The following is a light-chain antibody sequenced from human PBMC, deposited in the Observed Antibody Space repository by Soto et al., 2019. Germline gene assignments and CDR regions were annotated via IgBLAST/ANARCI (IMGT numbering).Light chain of an antibody. V-gene: IGKV4-1*01. CDR1: QSVLSSSNNKNY. CDR2: WAS. J-gene: IGKJ4*01. CDR3: QQYYSAPLT. Sequence: DIVMTQSPDSLAVSLGERATINCKSSQSVLSSSNNKNYLTWYQQKPGQPPKLLIYWASTRESGVPDRFSGSGSGTDFTLTISRLQAEDVAIYYCQQYYSAPLTFGGGTKVEL.